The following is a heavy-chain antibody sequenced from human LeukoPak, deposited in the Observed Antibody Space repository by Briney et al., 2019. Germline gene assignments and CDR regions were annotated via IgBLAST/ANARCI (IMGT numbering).Heavy chain of an antibody. CDR1: GFTLSSYW. Sequence: GGSLRLSCAASGFTLSSYWMHWVRQAPGKGLVWVSRINSDGSDTIYGDSVKGRFAVSRDNARNSLYLEMNSLRAEDTAIYYCSKTPGDLWSWYDYWGQGTLVTVSS. V-gene: IGHV3-74*01. J-gene: IGHJ4*02. CDR2: INSDGSDT. CDR3: SKTPGDLWSWYDY. D-gene: IGHD3-10*01.